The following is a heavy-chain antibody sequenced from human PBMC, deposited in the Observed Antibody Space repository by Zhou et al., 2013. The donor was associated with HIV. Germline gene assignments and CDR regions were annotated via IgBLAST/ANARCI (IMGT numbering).Heavy chain of an antibody. CDR2: IVPMFGRP. J-gene: IGHJ3*02. V-gene: IGHV1-69*01. D-gene: IGHD2-21*01. CDR1: GYTLADLA. Sequence: QVQLVQSGAEVKPPGASVKVSCKVFGYTLADLAIHWVRLPPGHGLEWMGGIVPMFGRPNYAQKFQGRVTISADESTSTVFMEMSGLKFEDTGVYYCARHRRYGDNSYAFDIWGQGTMVTVSS. CDR3: ARHRRYGDNSYAFDI.